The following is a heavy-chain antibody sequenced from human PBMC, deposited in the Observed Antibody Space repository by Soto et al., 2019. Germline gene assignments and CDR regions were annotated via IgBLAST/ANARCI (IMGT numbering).Heavy chain of an antibody. CDR1: GGSVSSGIYY. CDR2: IYYSGST. V-gene: IGHV4-61*01. CDR3: ATQYYYGSGSRYYGMDV. Sequence: KPSETLSLTCTVSGGSVSSGIYYWSWIRQPPGNGLEWIGYIYYSGSTNYNPSLKSRVTISVDTSKNQFSLKLSSVTAADTAVYYCATQYYYGSGSRYYGMDVWGQGNTVRVSS. J-gene: IGHJ6*02. D-gene: IGHD3-10*01.